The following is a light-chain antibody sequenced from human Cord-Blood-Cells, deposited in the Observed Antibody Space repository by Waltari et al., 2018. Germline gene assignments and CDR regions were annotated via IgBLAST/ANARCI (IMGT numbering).Light chain of an antibody. Sequence: QSALTQPASVSGSPGRSITISCSRTTSDVGRYYLVSWYQQHPGKAPKLMIYEVSKRPSGVSNRFSGSKSGNTASLTISGLQAEDEADYYCCSYAGSSTYVFGTGTKVTVL. CDR3: CSYAGSSTYV. V-gene: IGLV2-23*02. CDR2: EVS. J-gene: IGLJ1*01. CDR1: TSDVGRYYL.